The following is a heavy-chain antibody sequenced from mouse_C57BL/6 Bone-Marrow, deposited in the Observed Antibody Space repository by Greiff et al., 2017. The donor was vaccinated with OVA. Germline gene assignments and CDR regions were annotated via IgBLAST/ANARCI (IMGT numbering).Heavy chain of an antibody. Sequence: VKLQQPGAELVKPGASVKLSCKASGYTFTSYWMQWVKQRPGQGLEWIGEIDPSDSYTNYNQKFKGKATLTVDTSSSTAYMQLSSLTSEDSAVYYCARRGYPYYYAMDYWGQGTSVTVSS. V-gene: IGHV1-50*01. CDR2: IDPSDSYT. CDR1: GYTFTSYW. J-gene: IGHJ4*01. CDR3: ARRGYPYYYAMDY. D-gene: IGHD2-2*01.